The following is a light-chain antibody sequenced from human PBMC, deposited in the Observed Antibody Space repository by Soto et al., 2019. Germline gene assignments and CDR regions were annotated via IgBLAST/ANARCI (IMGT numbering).Light chain of an antibody. CDR3: QQRSNWPPS. V-gene: IGKV3-11*01. CDR1: QSVSSY. J-gene: IGKJ5*01. CDR2: DAS. Sequence: EIVLTQSPATLPLSPGEGATLSCRASQSVSSYLAWYQQKPGQAPRLLIYDASNRATGIPARFSGSGSGTDFTLTISSLEPEDFAVYYCQQRSNWPPSFGQGTRLEIK.